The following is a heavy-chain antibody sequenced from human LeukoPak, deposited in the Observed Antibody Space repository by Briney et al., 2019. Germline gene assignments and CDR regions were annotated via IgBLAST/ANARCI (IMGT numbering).Heavy chain of an antibody. CDR2: IIPIFGTA. CDR3: ATPLDSYYDSSGYPYYFDY. CDR1: GGTFSSYA. J-gene: IGHJ4*02. Sequence: ASVKVSCKASGGTFSSYAISWVRQAPGQGLEWMGGIIPIFGTANYAQKFQGRVTITADESTSTAYMELSSLRSEDTAVHYCATPLDSYYDSSGYPYYFDYWGQGTLVTVSS. V-gene: IGHV1-69*13. D-gene: IGHD3-22*01.